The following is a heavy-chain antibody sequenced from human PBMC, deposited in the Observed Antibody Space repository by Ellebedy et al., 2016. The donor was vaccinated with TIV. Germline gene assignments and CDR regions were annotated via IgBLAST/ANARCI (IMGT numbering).Heavy chain of an antibody. CDR1: GYTFTSHG. V-gene: IGHV1-18*04. Sequence: ASVKVSCKASGYTFTSHGISWVRQAPGQGLEWMGWISPYTGNTNYAQKVQGRLTMTTDTSTSTAYMELRSLRSDDTAVYYCARGKSFSGSYGYWGQGTLVTVSS. CDR3: ARGKSFSGSYGY. J-gene: IGHJ4*02. CDR2: ISPYTGNT. D-gene: IGHD1-26*01.